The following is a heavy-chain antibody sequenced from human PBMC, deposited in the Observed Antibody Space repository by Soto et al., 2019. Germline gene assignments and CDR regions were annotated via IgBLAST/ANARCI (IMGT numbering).Heavy chain of an antibody. D-gene: IGHD5-12*01. CDR2: IYYSGST. V-gene: IGHV4-39*01. J-gene: IGHJ4*02. CDR3: ARVYSGYDLSFDY. CDR1: GGSISSSSYY. Sequence: SETLSLTCTVSGGSISSSSYYWGWISQPPGKGLEWIGSIYYSGSTYYNPSLKSRVTISVDTSKNQFSLKLSSVTAADTAVYYCARVYSGYDLSFDYWGQGTLVTVSS.